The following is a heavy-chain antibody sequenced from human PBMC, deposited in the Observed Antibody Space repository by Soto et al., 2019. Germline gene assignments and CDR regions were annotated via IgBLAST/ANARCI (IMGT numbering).Heavy chain of an antibody. CDR1: GGTFSSYT. J-gene: IGHJ6*03. CDR3: ASGDVGVPAASLLYYYYYYMDV. D-gene: IGHD2-2*01. Sequence: QVQLVQSGAEVKKPGSSVKVSCKASGGTFSSYTISWVRQAPGQGLEWMGRIIPILGIANYAQKFQGRVTITADKATSTAYMELSSLRSEDTAVYYCASGDVGVPAASLLYYYYYYMDVWGKGTTVTVSS. V-gene: IGHV1-69*02. CDR2: IIPILGIA.